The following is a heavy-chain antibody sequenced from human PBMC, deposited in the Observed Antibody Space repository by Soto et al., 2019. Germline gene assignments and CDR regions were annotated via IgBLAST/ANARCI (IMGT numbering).Heavy chain of an antibody. CDR2: VSGNNGAS. CDR1: GYTSADSG. J-gene: IGHJ5*01. CDR3: VRDQKYFRVNGNWFDS. D-gene: IGHD2-2*01. V-gene: IGHV1-18*04. Sequence: GASVKVSCKASGYTSADSGISWVRQAPGQGLEWMGWVSGNNGASNPAPKVQGRITMTLDTSTGVSYMALRSLRSDDTAIYYCVRDQKYFRVNGNWFDSWGQGTLVTVSS.